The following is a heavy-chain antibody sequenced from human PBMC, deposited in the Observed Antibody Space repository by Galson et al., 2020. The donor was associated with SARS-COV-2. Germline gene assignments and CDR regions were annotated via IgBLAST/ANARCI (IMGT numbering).Heavy chain of an antibody. CDR1: GGSISSYY. J-gene: IGHJ5*02. CDR3: ARVTYSSSWYENWFDP. D-gene: IGHD6-13*01. V-gene: IGHV4-4*07. Sequence: SETLSLTCTVSGGSISSYYWSWIRQPAGKGLEWIGRIYTSGSTNYNPSLKSRVTMSVDTSKNQFSLKLSSVTAADTAVYYCARVTYSSSWYENWFDPWGQGTLVTVSS. CDR2: IYTSGST.